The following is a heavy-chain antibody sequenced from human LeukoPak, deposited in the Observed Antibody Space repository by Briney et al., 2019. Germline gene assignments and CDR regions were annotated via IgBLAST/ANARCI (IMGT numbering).Heavy chain of an antibody. CDR1: GFTFTTFN. CDR2: ISGSGGST. V-gene: IGHV3-23*01. Sequence: PGGSLRLSCAASGFTFTTFNMNWVRQSPGKGLEWVSAISGSGGSTYYADSVKGRFTISRDNSKNTLYLQMNSLRAEDTAVYYCAKPKMVTDYYYYMDVWGKGTTVTVSS. J-gene: IGHJ6*03. D-gene: IGHD5-18*01. CDR3: AKPKMVTDYYYYMDV.